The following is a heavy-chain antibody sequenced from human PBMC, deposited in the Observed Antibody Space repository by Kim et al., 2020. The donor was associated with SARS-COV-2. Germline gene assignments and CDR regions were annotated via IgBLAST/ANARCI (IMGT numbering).Heavy chain of an antibody. J-gene: IGHJ4*02. CDR3: AGALEGGTFDY. CDR2: ISSTGGSI. D-gene: IGHD3-3*01. Sequence: GGSLRLSCAASGFTFSDYYINWIRQAPGKGLEWVSYISSTGGSIYYADSVKGRFTISRDNAKNSVYLQMNSLRAEDTAVYYCAGALEGGTFDYWGQGTLVTVSS. CDR1: GFTFSDYY. V-gene: IGHV3-11*04.